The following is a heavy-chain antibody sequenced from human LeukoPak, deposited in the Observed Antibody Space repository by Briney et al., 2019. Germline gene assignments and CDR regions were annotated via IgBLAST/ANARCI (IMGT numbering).Heavy chain of an antibody. V-gene: IGHV1-69*13. CDR2: IIPIFGTA. J-gene: IGHJ4*02. Sequence: SVKVSCKASGGTFSGYAISWVRQAPGQGLEWMGGIIPIFGTANYAQKFQGRVTITADESTSTAYMELSSLRSEDTAVYYCAKMMDYYDSSGFDYWGQGTLVTVSS. CDR3: AKMMDYYDSSGFDY. D-gene: IGHD3-22*01. CDR1: GGTFSGYA.